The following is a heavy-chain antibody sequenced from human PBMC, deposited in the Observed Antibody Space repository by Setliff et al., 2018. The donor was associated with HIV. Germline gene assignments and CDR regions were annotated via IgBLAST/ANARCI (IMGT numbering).Heavy chain of an antibody. CDR2: IYYSGST. J-gene: IGHJ6*03. D-gene: IGHD3-10*01. CDR3: ARDGPLEGSYRYYYYYMDV. CDR1: GGSISSHY. Sequence: SSETLSLTCTVSGGSISSHYWSWIRQPPGKGLEWIGYIYYSGSTNYNPSLKSRVTISVDTSKNQFSLKLSSGTAADTAVYYCARDGPLEGSYRYYYYYMDVWGKGTTVTVSS. V-gene: IGHV4-59*11.